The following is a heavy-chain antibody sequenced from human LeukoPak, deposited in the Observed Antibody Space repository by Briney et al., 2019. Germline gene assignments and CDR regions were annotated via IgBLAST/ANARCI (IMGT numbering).Heavy chain of an antibody. CDR1: GGSISSYY. CDR2: IYYSGST. Sequence: SETLSLTCTVSGGSISSYYWSWIRQPPGKGLEWIGYIYYSGSTNYNPSLKSRVTISVDTSKNQFSLKLSSVTAADTAVYYCASSLPGGYSYGIDYWGQGTLVTVSS. J-gene: IGHJ4*02. V-gene: IGHV4-59*01. CDR3: ASSLPGGYSYGIDY. D-gene: IGHD5-18*01.